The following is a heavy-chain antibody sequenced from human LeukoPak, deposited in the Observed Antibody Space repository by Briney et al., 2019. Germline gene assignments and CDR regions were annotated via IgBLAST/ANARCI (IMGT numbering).Heavy chain of an antibody. J-gene: IGHJ5*02. CDR2: INPNSGDA. CDR1: GYSLTAYY. Sequence: ASVKVPCTASGYSLTAYYMHWVRQAPGQGLEWMGWINPNSGDATYAQKFQGRVTMTRDTSISTAYMELTRLTPDDTAVYYCARLGNWWFDPWGQGTLVTVSS. CDR3: ARLGNWWFDP. D-gene: IGHD7-27*01. V-gene: IGHV1-2*02.